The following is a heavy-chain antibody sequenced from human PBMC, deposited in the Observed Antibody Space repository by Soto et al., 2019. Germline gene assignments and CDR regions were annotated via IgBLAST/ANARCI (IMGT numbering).Heavy chain of an antibody. CDR2: ISRSGGST. CDR3: AKAICGGDCYPVWYYGMYF. J-gene: IGHJ6*02. V-gene: IGHV3-23*01. CDR1: GFTFSSYA. Sequence: EVQLLESGGGLVQPGGSLRLSCAASGFTFSSYAMTWVRQAPGKGLEWVSVISRSGGSTYYADSVKGRFTISRDNSENTLYLQFNSLRAEDTAVYYCAKAICGGDCYPVWYYGMYFWGHGTTFTFSS. D-gene: IGHD2-21*02.